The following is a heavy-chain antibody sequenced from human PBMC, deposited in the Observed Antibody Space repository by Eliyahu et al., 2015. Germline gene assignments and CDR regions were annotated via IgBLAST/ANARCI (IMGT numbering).Heavy chain of an antibody. CDR3: ARGGTYYDFWSGLGYGMDV. V-gene: IGHV3-30*01. Sequence: QVQLVESGGGVVQPGRSLXLSCAAXGFTFSSXAXHWVRQAPGKGLEWVAVISYDGSNKYYADSVKGRFTISRDNSKNTLYLQMNSLRAEDTAVYYCARGGTYYDFWSGLGYGMDVWGQGTTVTVSS. J-gene: IGHJ6*02. CDR2: ISYDGSNK. D-gene: IGHD3-3*01. CDR1: GFTFSSXA.